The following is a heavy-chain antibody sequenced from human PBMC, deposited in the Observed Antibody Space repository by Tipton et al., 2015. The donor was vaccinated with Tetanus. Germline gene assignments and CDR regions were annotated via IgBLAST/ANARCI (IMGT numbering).Heavy chain of an antibody. CDR3: ARHSRQYYYDSSGYLDY. V-gene: IGHV1-8*01. Sequence: QSGAEVKKPGASVKVSCKASGYSFTSYEINWVRQATGQGLEWMGWMNPNSGNSGYAQKFQGRVTMTRSTSISTAYLELNSLKSEDTAVYFCARHSRQYYYDSSGYLDYWGQGTQVTVSS. J-gene: IGHJ4*02. D-gene: IGHD3-22*01. CDR1: GYSFTSYE. CDR2: MNPNSGNS.